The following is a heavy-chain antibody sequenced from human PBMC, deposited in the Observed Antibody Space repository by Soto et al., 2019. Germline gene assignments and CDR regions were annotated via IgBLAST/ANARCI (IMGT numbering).Heavy chain of an antibody. J-gene: IGHJ6*02. Sequence: SVELTCKASGYSFTSYGISWVRQAPRQGLEWMGWINPNSGGTNYAQKFQGWVTMTRDTSISTAYMELSRLRSDDTAVYYCARGLYDFWSGYYLPLYYYYGMDVWGQGTTVTVSS. CDR2: INPNSGGT. CDR1: GYSFTSYG. CDR3: ARGLYDFWSGYYLPLYYYYGMDV. D-gene: IGHD3-3*01. V-gene: IGHV1-2*04.